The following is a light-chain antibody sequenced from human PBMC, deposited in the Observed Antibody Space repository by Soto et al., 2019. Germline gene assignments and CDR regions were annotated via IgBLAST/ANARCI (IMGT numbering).Light chain of an antibody. CDR1: QGSSSY. V-gene: IGKV1-9*01. J-gene: IGKJ3*01. CDR3: QQLNSYRIT. Sequence: DIPLTQSPSFLSASVGDRVTITCRASQGSSSYLAWYQQKPGKAPKLLIYAASTLQSGVPSRFSGSGSGTEFTLTISSLQPEDFATYYCQQLNSYRITFGPGTKVDIK. CDR2: AAS.